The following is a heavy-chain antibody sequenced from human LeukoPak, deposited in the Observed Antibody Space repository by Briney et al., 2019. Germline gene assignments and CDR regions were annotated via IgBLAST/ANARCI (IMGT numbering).Heavy chain of an antibody. D-gene: IGHD6-13*01. CDR3: ARWLAAAAGFDY. CDR2: IYHSGST. CDR1: GGSISSGGYY. V-gene: IGHV4-30-2*01. J-gene: IGHJ4*02. Sequence: PSQTLSLTCTVSGGSISSGGYYWSWIRQPPGKGLEWIGYIYHSGSTYYNPSLESRVTISVDRSKNQFSLKLSSVTAADTAVYYCARWLAAAAGFDYWGQGTLVTVSS.